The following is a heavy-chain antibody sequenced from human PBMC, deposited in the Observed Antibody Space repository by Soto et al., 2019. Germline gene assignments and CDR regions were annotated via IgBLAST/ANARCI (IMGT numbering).Heavy chain of an antibody. CDR1: GFTFNNNW. Sequence: PGGSLRLSCTASGFTFNNNWMHWVRQAPGKGLVWVARIDSYSTTTNYADSVKGRFTISRDNAKNTVFLHLNSLTDEDTAVYYCARGGEMGVDYWGQGTLVTVSS. D-gene: IGHD1-26*01. V-gene: IGHV3-74*01. J-gene: IGHJ4*02. CDR3: ARGGEMGVDY. CDR2: IDSYSTTT.